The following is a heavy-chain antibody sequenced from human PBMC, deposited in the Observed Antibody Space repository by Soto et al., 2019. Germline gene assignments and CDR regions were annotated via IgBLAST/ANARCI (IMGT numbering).Heavy chain of an antibody. CDR1: GGSISSYY. CDR3: ARAHDYGDHYYFDY. Sequence: ETLSLTCTVSGGSISSYYWSWIRQPPGKGLEWIGYIYYSGSTNYNPSLKSRVTISVDTSKNQFSLKLSSVTAADTAVYYCARAHDYGDHYYFDYWGQGTLVTVSS. CDR2: IYYSGST. J-gene: IGHJ4*02. V-gene: IGHV4-59*01. D-gene: IGHD4-17*01.